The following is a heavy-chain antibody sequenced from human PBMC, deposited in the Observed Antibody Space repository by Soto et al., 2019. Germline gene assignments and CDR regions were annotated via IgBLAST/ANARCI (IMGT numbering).Heavy chain of an antibody. Sequence: QVQLVQSGAEVRKPGSSVMVSCKAAGGTFDTYAVSGVRQAPGQGLEWMGGIIPMFGTPYYAQRFQGRVTITADESTGTAYMELRSLRSEDTAVYFCARDRDFGNYFDSAYWGQGTLVTVSS. V-gene: IGHV1-69*01. CDR2: IIPMFGTP. D-gene: IGHD1-26*01. J-gene: IGHJ4*02. CDR3: ARDRDFGNYFDSAY. CDR1: GGTFDTYA.